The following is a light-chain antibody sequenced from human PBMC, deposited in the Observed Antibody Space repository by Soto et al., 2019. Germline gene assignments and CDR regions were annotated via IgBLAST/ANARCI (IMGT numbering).Light chain of an antibody. J-gene: IGLJ3*02. Sequence: QSALTQPPSASGSPGQSLTISCTGTSSDVGAHNYVSWYQQNPGKAPKLMLYDVNKRPSGVPDRFSGSKSGNTASLTVSGLQAEDEADYYCSSYAGGNNWVFGGGTKLPVL. CDR2: DVN. CDR1: SSDVGAHNY. V-gene: IGLV2-8*01. CDR3: SSYAGGNNWV.